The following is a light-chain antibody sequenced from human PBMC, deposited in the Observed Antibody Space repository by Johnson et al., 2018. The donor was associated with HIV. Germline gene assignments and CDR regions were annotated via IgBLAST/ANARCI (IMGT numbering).Light chain of an antibody. CDR2: KNN. Sequence: QSVLTQPPSVSAAPGQKVTISCSGSSSTIGNNYVSLYQLLPGTAPKLLIYKNNERPSGIPDRFSASKSGTSATLGITGLQPGDEADYYCGTLDTSLRTGGVFGTGTKVTVL. V-gene: IGLV1-51*02. J-gene: IGLJ1*01. CDR3: GTLDTSLRTGGV. CDR1: SSTIGNNY.